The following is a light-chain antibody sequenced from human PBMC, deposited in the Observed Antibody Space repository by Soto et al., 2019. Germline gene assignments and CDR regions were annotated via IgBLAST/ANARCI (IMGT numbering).Light chain of an antibody. CDR1: QSISSH. Sequence: EIVLTQSPATLSLSPGDRATLSCRASQSISSHLAWYQQRPDHVVRLLIYDASHRATGIPVRFSGSGSGTDFTLTINNLEPEDFAVYFCQQRNDGLTFGGGSKVEIK. CDR3: QQRNDGLT. CDR2: DAS. J-gene: IGKJ4*01. V-gene: IGKV3-11*01.